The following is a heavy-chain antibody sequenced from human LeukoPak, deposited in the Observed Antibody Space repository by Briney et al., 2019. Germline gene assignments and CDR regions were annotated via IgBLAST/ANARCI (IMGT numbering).Heavy chain of an antibody. D-gene: IGHD5-12*01. Sequence: ASVKVSCKASGYTFTSYAMHWVRQAPGQRLEWMGWINAGNGNTKYSQKFQGRVTITTDESTSTAYMELSSLRSEDTAVYYCARASLRTPPHQGYYFDYWGQGTLVTVSS. V-gene: IGHV1-3*01. CDR3: ARASLRTPPHQGYYFDY. CDR2: INAGNGNT. J-gene: IGHJ4*02. CDR1: GYTFTSYA.